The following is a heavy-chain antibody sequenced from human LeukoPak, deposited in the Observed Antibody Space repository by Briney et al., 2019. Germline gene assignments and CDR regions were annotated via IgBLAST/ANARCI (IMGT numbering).Heavy chain of an antibody. D-gene: IGHD3-10*01. Sequence: GGSLRLSCAASGFTFSSYAMSWVRQAPGKGLEWVSGISGSGGSTYYADSVKGRFTISRDNSKNTLYLQMNSLRAEDTAVYYCAKDPQYYGSGSYYTHWGQGTLVTVSS. CDR3: AKDPQYYGSGSYYTH. J-gene: IGHJ4*02. CDR2: ISGSGGST. CDR1: GFTFSSYA. V-gene: IGHV3-23*01.